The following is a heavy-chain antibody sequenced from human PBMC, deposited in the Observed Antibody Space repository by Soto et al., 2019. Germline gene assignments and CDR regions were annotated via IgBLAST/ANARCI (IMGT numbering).Heavy chain of an antibody. CDR3: ASDGPVVYDFWTFYGMDV. V-gene: IGHV3-21*01. D-gene: IGHD3-3*01. J-gene: IGHJ6*02. CDR2: ISSSSTYI. CDR1: GFTFSSNT. Sequence: EVQLVESGGGLVKPGGSLRLSCAASGFTFSSNTMIWVRQAPGKGLEWVSSISSSSTYIYYADSVKGRFTISRDDAKKSLYLQMNSLRAEDTAVYYCASDGPVVYDFWTFYGMDVWGQGTTVTVSS.